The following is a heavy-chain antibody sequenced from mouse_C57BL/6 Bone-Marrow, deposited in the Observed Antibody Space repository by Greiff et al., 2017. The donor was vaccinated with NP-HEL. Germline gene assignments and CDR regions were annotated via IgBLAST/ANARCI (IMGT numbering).Heavy chain of an antibody. CDR1: GYTFTSYW. CDR2: IHPNSGST. J-gene: IGHJ3*01. CDR3: AKGGYYTKGGFAY. D-gene: IGHD2-12*01. V-gene: IGHV1-64*01. Sequence: QVQLKQSGAELVKPGASVKLSCKASGYTFTSYWMHWVKQRPGQGLEWIGMIHPNSGSTNYNEKVKSKATLTVDKSSSTAYMQLSSLTSEDSAVYYCAKGGYYTKGGFAYWGQGTLVTVSA.